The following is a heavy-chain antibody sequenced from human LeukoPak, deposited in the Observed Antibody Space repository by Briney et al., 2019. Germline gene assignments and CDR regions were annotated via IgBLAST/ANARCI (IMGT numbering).Heavy chain of an antibody. CDR3: ARGPNYYDSRATYYFDY. V-gene: IGHV4-34*01. CDR2: INHSGST. Sequence: SETLSLTCAVYGGSFSGYYWSWIRQPPGKGLEWIGEINHSGSTNYNPSLKSRVTMSVDTSKNQFSLKLSSVTAADTAVYYCARGPNYYDSRATYYFDYWGQGTLVTVSS. D-gene: IGHD3-22*01. CDR1: GGSFSGYY. J-gene: IGHJ4*02.